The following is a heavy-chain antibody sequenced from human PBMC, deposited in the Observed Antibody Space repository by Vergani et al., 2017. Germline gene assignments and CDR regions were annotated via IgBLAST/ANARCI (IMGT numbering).Heavy chain of an antibody. CDR1: GDSMNTYY. Sequence: QVQLQESGPGLVKPSETLSLTCSVSGDSMNTYYWTWIRQPPGKGLEWIGYIYDSGDTKYNPSLKSRVTMSLYTSKNQFSLNLYSVTAADTAVYYCARGALWWLRQIDSWGQGTLVTVSS. V-gene: IGHV4-59*01. CDR3: ARGALWWLRQIDS. J-gene: IGHJ4*02. CDR2: IYDSGDT. D-gene: IGHD2-21*01.